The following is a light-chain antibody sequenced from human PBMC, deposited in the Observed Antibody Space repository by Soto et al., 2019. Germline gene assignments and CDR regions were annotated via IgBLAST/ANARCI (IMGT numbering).Light chain of an antibody. CDR2: GAS. J-gene: IGKJ5*01. V-gene: IGKV3-20*01. Sequence: EIVMTQSPATLSLSPGERPTLSCRASQSVSSNLAWYQQKPGQAPRLLIYGASSRATGIPDRFSGSGSGTDFTLTISRLEPEDFAVYYCQQYGSSPITFGQGTRLEIK. CDR3: QQYGSSPIT. CDR1: QSVSSN.